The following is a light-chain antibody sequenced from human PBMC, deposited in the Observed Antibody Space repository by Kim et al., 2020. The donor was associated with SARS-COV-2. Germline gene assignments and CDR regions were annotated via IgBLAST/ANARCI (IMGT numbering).Light chain of an antibody. Sequence: IQMTQSPSSLSASIGDRVTITCRASQGISNHLAWFQEKPGKLPNLFIYDASALPSGVPSRFSGSVSGTDFTLTIRSLQPEDVATYYCQQYHSAPWTFGQGTKVDIK. CDR2: DAS. CDR1: QGISNH. J-gene: IGKJ1*01. CDR3: QQYHSAPWT. V-gene: IGKV1-27*01.